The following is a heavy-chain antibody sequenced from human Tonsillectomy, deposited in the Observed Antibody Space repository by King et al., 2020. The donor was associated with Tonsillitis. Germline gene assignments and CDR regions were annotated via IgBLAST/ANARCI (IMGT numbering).Heavy chain of an antibody. CDR3: SGEQWLVPSPFDY. CDR2: ISYDGSNK. CDR1: GFTFSSYA. J-gene: IGHJ4*02. V-gene: IGHV3-30*01. D-gene: IGHD6-19*01. Sequence: VQLVESGGGVVQPGRSLRLSCAASGFTFSSYAMHWVRQAPGKGLEWVAVISYDGSNKYYADSVKGRFTISRDNSKNTLYLQMNSLRTVDTAVFFCSGEQWLVPSPFDYWGQGTLVTVSS.